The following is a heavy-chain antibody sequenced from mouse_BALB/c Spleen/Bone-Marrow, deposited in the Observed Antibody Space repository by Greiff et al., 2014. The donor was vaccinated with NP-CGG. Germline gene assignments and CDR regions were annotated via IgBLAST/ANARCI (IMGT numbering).Heavy chain of an antibody. CDR3: ARDGNYAMDY. CDR2: IYYSGTI. V-gene: IGHV3-5*02. Sequence: VQLQQPGPGLGKTSQTVSLTCTVTGISITTGNYRWSWIRQFPGNKLEWIGYIYYSGTITYNPSLTSRTTITRDTSKNQFFLEMNSLTAEDTATYYCARDGNYAMDYWGQGTSVTVSS. D-gene: IGHD1-1*02. CDR1: GISITTGNYR. J-gene: IGHJ4*01.